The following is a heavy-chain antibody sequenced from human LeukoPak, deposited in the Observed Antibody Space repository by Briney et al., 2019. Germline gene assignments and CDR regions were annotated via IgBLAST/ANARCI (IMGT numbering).Heavy chain of an antibody. CDR1: GGSISSYY. D-gene: IGHD3-9*01. V-gene: IGHV4-59*01. J-gene: IGHJ6*03. Sequence: PSETLSLTCTVSGGSISSYYWSWIRQPPGKELEWIGYIYYSGSTNYNPSLKSRVTISVDTSKNQFSLKLSSVTAADTAVYYCARGYYDILTGENYYYYYMDVWGKGTMVTVSS. CDR2: IYYSGST. CDR3: ARGYYDILTGENYYYYYMDV.